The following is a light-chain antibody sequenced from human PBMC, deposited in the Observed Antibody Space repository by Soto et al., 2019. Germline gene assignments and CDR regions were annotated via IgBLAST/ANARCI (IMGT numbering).Light chain of an antibody. CDR1: QSVSSY. Sequence: IVFTQSPATLSLSPGERATLSCSASQSVSSYLAWYQQKPGQAPRLLIYGAYTRATGITARFSGSGSGTEFTLTISSLQSEDFAVYHCQQYNKWPRTVGQGTKVEIK. J-gene: IGKJ1*01. CDR2: GAY. V-gene: IGKV3-15*01. CDR3: QQYNKWPRT.